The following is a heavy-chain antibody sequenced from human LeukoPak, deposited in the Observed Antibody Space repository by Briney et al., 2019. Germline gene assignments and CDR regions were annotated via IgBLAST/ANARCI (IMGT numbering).Heavy chain of an antibody. CDR2: IKQDGSEK. CDR1: GFTFSSYW. Sequence: GGSLRLSCAASGFTFSSYWMSWIRQAPGKGLEWVANIKQDGSEKEYVGSVKGRFTISRDNAKNSLYLQMNSLRAEDTAVYYCAIWPSSGWSGPYYFDYWGRGTLVTVSS. D-gene: IGHD6-19*01. V-gene: IGHV3-7*01. J-gene: IGHJ4*01. CDR3: AIWPSSGWSGPYYFDY.